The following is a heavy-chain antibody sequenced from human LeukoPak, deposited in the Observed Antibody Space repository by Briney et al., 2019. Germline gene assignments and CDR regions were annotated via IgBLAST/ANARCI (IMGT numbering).Heavy chain of an antibody. CDR1: GFTFSSYW. V-gene: IGHV3-7*01. CDR2: IKQDGSEK. J-gene: IGHJ4*02. Sequence: GSLRLSCAASGFTFSSYWMSWARQAPGKGLEWVANIKQDGSEKYYVDSVKGRFTISRDNAKNSLYLQMNSLRAEDTAVYYCARDRHDFWSGYTDYWGQGTLVTVSS. CDR3: ARDRHDFWSGYTDY. D-gene: IGHD3-3*01.